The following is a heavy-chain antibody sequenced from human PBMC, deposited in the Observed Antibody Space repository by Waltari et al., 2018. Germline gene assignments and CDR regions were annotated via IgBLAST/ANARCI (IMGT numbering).Heavy chain of an antibody. CDR3: YYMDV. J-gene: IGHJ6*03. V-gene: IGHV4-59*01. CDR1: GGSISSYY. Sequence: QVQLQESGPGLVKPSETLSLTCTVSGGSISSYYWSWIRQPPGKGLEWIGYIYYSGSTNYNPSLKSRVTISVDTSKNQFSLKLSSVTAADTAVYYYYYMDVWGKGTTVTVSS. CDR2: IYYSGST.